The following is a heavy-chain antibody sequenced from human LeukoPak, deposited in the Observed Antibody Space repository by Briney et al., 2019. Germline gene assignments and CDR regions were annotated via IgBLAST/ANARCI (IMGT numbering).Heavy chain of an antibody. V-gene: IGHV3-11*04. Sequence: GGSLRLSCEASGFTSSAPYMTWIGQPPGKGLECLSYISGSGTDINYADSVRGRFTISRDNAKNLLYLQMNDLRLEDTAVYYCARTARHLDYWGQGTLVTVSS. D-gene: IGHD5-18*01. CDR3: ARTARHLDY. CDR2: ISGSGTDI. J-gene: IGHJ4*02. CDR1: GFTSSAPY.